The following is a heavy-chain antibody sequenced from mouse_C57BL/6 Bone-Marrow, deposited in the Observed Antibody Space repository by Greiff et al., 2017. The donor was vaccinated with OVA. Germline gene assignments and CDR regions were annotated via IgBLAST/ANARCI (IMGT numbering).Heavy chain of an antibody. CDR2: IWRGGST. Sequence: VQLVESGPGLVQPSQSLSITCTVSGFSLTSYGVHWVRQSPGKGLEWLGVIWRGGSTDYNAAFMSRLSITKDNSKSQVFFKMNSLQADDTAIYYCAKNYGSSYDHWYFDVWGTGTTVTVSS. D-gene: IGHD1-1*01. CDR1: GFSLTSYG. V-gene: IGHV2-5*01. CDR3: AKNYGSSYDHWYFDV. J-gene: IGHJ1*03.